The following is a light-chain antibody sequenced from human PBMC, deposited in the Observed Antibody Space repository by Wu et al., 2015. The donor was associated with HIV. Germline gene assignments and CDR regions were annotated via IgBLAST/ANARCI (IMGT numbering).Light chain of an antibody. CDR2: AAS. Sequence: IQLTQSPSSLSASVGDRITITCRASQDIRDYLAWYQQKPGEAPKLLIYAASTLQSGVPSRFSGSGSGTDFTLTISSPRPEDFAAYYCQQLSTYPRTFGQGTRLEIK. CDR3: QQLSTYPRT. CDR1: QDIRDY. V-gene: IGKV1-9*01. J-gene: IGKJ5*01.